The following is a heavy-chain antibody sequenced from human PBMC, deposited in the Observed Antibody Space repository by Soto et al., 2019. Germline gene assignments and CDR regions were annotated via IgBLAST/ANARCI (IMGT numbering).Heavy chain of an antibody. D-gene: IGHD4-17*01. V-gene: IGHV3-33*01. CDR1: GFTFSSYG. J-gene: IGHJ1*01. CDR2: IWYDGSNK. Sequence: QVQLVESGGGVVQPGRSLRLSCAASGFTFSSYGMHWVRQAPGKGLEWVAVIWYDGSNKYYADSVKGRFTISRDNSKNTLYLQMNSLRAEDTAVYYCARGGYGDYALKGYFQHWGQGTLVTVSS. CDR3: ARGGYGDYALKGYFQH.